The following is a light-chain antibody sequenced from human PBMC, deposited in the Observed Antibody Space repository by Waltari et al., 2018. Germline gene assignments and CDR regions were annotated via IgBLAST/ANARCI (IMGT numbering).Light chain of an antibody. Sequence: QSALIQPASVSGSPGQSITISCTGTNQDVGSYNYVPWFQQHPGNAPKLLIHDVDDRPSGVSYRFSGSKSGKTASLTISGLRPEDEAMYFCFSFTTSSTRVFGTGTQVSVL. V-gene: IGLV2-14*03. CDR3: FSFTTSSTRV. J-gene: IGLJ1*01. CDR1: NQDVGSYNY. CDR2: DVD.